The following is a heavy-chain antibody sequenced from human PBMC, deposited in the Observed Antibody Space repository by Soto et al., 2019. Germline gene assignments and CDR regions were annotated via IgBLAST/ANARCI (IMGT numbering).Heavy chain of an antibody. V-gene: IGHV1-46*01. CDR1: RYTFTNYY. J-gene: IGHJ3*02. D-gene: IGHD5-18*01. Sequence: ASVKVSCKASRYTFTNYYMHWVRQAPGQGLEWMGMLNPSGGSTTYAQKFQGRVTMTRDTYTSTVYMELSSLRSEDTAVYYFARDYNRDTSMAHDAFDIWGQGTMVTVSS. CDR2: LNPSGGST. CDR3: ARDYNRDTSMAHDAFDI.